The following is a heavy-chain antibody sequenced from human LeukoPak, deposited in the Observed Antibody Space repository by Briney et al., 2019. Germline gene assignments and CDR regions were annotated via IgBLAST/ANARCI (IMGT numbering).Heavy chain of an antibody. J-gene: IGHJ4*02. CDR3: AKGGKYDILTGYPRSRLLGDY. CDR1: GFTVSYNY. CDR2: LYTGGTT. D-gene: IGHD3-9*01. Sequence: GGSLRLSCAVSGFTVSYNYMSWVRQAPGKGLEWVSVLYTGGTTYYADSVKGRFTISRDNSKNTLYLQMNSLRPEDTAVYYCAKGGKYDILTGYPRSRLLGDYWGQGTLVTVSS. V-gene: IGHV3-53*05.